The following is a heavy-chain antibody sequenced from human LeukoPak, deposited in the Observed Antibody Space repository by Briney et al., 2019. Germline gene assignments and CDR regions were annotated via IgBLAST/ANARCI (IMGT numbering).Heavy chain of an antibody. V-gene: IGHV3-23*01. Sequence: GGSLRLSCAASGFTFSSYAMSWVRQAPGKGLEWVSTISGSGGSTYFADSVKGRFTISRDNSKNTLFLQMNSLRAEDTAVYYCAKEGRDSSCWYRGAFGIWGQGTMVTVSS. CDR1: GFTFSSYA. CDR2: ISGSGGST. J-gene: IGHJ3*02. D-gene: IGHD6-19*01. CDR3: AKEGRDSSCWYRGAFGI.